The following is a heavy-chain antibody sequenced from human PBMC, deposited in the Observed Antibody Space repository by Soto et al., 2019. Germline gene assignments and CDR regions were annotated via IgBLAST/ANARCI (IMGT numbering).Heavy chain of an antibody. CDR2: IYYSGST. V-gene: IGHV4-30-4*01. CDR3: AREATGLDY. Sequence: PSETLSLTYTVSGGSISSGDYYWSWIRQPPGKGLEWIGYIYYSGSTYYNPSLKSRVTISVDTSKNPFSLKLSSVTAADTAVYYCAREATGLDYWGQGTLVTVSS. J-gene: IGHJ4*02. CDR1: GGSISSGDYY.